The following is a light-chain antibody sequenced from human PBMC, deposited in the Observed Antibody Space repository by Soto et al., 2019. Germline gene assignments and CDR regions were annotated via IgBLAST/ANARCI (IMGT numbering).Light chain of an antibody. CDR3: QKYDTVPWA. V-gene: IGKV1-27*01. CDR1: QGIKKY. Sequence: DIQMTQSPSSLSASLGDRVTITCRASQGIKKYVAWYQQKPGKVPKLLIYAAASLQSGVPSRFSGSGSGTDFTLTISSLQHEDVATYYCQKYDTVPWAFGQGTKVDIK. CDR2: AAA. J-gene: IGKJ1*01.